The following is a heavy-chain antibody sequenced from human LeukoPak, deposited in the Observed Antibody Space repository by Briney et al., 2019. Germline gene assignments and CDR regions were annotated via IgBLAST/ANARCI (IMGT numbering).Heavy chain of an antibody. D-gene: IGHD6-13*01. CDR2: IKQDGSEK. V-gene: IGHV3-7*01. J-gene: IGHJ4*02. CDR3: ARDQGYSNI. Sequence: PGGSLRLSCAASGFTFSSYRMSWVRQAPGKGLEWVANIKQDGSEKSYADSVKGRFTISRDNAKNSLFLQMNSPRPEDTAVYYCARDQGYSNIWGQGTLVTVSS. CDR1: GFTFSSYR.